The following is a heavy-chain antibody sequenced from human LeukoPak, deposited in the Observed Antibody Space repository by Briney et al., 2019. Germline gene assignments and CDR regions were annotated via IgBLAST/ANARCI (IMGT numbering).Heavy chain of an antibody. CDR3: ARGIVVVPAASYGMDV. Sequence: SETLSLTSAVYGGSFSGYYWSWIRQPPGKGLEWIVEINHSGSTNYNPSLKSRVTISVDTSKNQFSLKLSSVTAADTAVYYCARGIVVVPAASYGMDVWGQGTTVTVSS. D-gene: IGHD2-2*01. J-gene: IGHJ6*02. CDR2: INHSGST. V-gene: IGHV4-34*01. CDR1: GGSFSGYY.